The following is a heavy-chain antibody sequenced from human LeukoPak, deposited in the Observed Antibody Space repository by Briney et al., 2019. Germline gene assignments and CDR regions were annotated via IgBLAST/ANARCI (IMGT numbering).Heavy chain of an antibody. CDR3: ARAKGIAVDGTGGRIDF. D-gene: IGHD6-13*01. Sequence: GSSLRLSCAASGFAFSSFAMHWVRQAPGKGLEWVAVTSYDGSEEFYADFVKGRFTISRDNSKNTLFLYMNSLRTEDTAVFYCARAKGIAVDGTGGRIDFWARGTLVTVSS. CDR2: TSYDGSEE. CDR1: GFAFSSFA. J-gene: IGHJ4*02. V-gene: IGHV3-30*04.